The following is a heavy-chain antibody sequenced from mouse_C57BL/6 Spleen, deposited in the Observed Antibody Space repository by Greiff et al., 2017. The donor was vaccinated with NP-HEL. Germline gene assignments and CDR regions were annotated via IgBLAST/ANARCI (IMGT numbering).Heavy chain of an antibody. CDR3: ARSRGADVYEGCPDY. CDR1: GYTFTSYW. J-gene: IGHJ2*01. CDR2: INPSNGGT. D-gene: IGHD2-2*01. Sequence: QVQLQQPGTELVKPGASVKLSCKASGYTFTSYWMHWVKQRPGQGLEWIGNINPSNGGTNYNEKFKSKATLTVDKSSSTAYMQLSSLTWEDTAVYYGARSRGADVYEGCPDYWGQGTTLTVSS. V-gene: IGHV1-53*01.